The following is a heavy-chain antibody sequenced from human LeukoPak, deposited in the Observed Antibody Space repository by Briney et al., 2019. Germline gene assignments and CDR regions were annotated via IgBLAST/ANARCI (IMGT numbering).Heavy chain of an antibody. CDR2: INHEGGAI. V-gene: IGHV3-7*01. Sequence: GGSLRLSCAASGFTFSESWMTWVRQVPGQGLEWVAHINHEGGAIQYVDPVKGRFTISRDNAKGSVFLQMNSLRAEDTAIYHCATYINWVAGDVWGQGTTVIVSS. D-gene: IGHD1-1*01. J-gene: IGHJ6*02. CDR3: ATYINWVAGDV. CDR1: GFTFSESW.